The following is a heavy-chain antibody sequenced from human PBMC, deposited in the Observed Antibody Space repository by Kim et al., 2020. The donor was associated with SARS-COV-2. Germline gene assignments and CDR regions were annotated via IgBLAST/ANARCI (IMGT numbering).Heavy chain of an antibody. CDR2: INPNSGGT. J-gene: IGHJ6*02. Sequence: ASVKVSCKASGYTFTGYYMHWVRQAPGQGLEWMGRINPNSGGTNYAQKFQGRVTMTRDTSISTAYMELSRLRSDDTAVYYCARRGYSGYDSNYYYYYGMDVWGQGTTVTVSS. V-gene: IGHV1-2*06. D-gene: IGHD5-12*01. CDR1: GYTFTGYY. CDR3: ARRGYSGYDSNYYYYYGMDV.